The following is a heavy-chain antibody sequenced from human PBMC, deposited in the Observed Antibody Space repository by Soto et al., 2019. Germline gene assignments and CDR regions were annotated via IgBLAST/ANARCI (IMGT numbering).Heavy chain of an antibody. CDR1: GGSISSSGYS. V-gene: IGHV4-30-2*01. J-gene: IGHJ4*02. CDR3: ARNYYYDSSGYYFDY. D-gene: IGHD3-22*01. Sequence: QLQLQESGSGLVKPSQTLSLTCAVSGGSISSSGYSWSWIRQPPGKGLAWIGYIYHSGSTYYNPSLKSRVTISVDRSKNQFSLKLSSVTAADTAVYYCARNYYYDSSGYYFDYWGQGTLVTVSS. CDR2: IYHSGST.